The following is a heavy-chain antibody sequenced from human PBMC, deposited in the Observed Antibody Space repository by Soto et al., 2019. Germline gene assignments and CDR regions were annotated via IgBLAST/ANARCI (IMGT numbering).Heavy chain of an antibody. CDR2: ISGSGGST. CDR3: AKEGGYDILTGYYAVPYYYYGMDV. CDR1: GFTFSSYA. Sequence: GGSLRLSCAASGFTFSSYAMSWVRQAPGKGLEWVSAISGSGGSTYYADSVKGRFTISRDNSKNTLYLQMNSLRAEDTAVYYCAKEGGYDILTGYYAVPYYYYGMDVWGQGXTVTVYS. D-gene: IGHD3-9*01. J-gene: IGHJ6*02. V-gene: IGHV3-23*01.